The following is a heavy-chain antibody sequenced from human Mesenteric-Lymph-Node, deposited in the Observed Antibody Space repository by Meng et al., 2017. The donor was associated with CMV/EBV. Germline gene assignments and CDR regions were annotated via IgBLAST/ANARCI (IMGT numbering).Heavy chain of an antibody. V-gene: IGHV3-23*01. J-gene: IGHJ6*02. CDR3: VYYDSSSINYYYGMDV. D-gene: IGHD3-9*01. CDR1: GFTFSSYA. CDR2: ISGSGGST. Sequence: ETLSLTCAASGFTFSSYAMSWVRQAPGKGLEWVSAISGSGGSTYYADSVKGRFTISRDNSKNTLYLQMNSLRAEDTAVYYCVYYDSSSINYYYGMDVWGQGTTVTVSS.